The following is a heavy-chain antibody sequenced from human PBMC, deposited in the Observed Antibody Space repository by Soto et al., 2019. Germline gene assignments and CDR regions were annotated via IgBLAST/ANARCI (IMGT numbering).Heavy chain of an antibody. CDR2: ISAYNGNT. V-gene: IGHV1-18*01. Sequence: GASVKVSCKASGYTFTSYGISWVRQAPGQGLEWMGWISAYNGNTNYAQKLQGRVTMTTDTSTSTAYMELRSLRSDDTAVYYCARDPLTIFGVVIINGPLDYCRQGTLVTVSS. CDR1: GYTFTSYG. J-gene: IGHJ4*02. D-gene: IGHD3-3*01. CDR3: ARDPLTIFGVVIINGPLDY.